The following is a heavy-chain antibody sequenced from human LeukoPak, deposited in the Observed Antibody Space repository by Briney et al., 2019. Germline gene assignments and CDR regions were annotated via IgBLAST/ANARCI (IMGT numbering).Heavy chain of an antibody. D-gene: IGHD3-22*01. Sequence: PGGSLRLSCAASGFTFSSYAMRWVRQAPGKGLEWVSAISGSGGSTYYADSVKGRFTISRDNSKNTLYLQMNSLRAEDTAVYYCAKDRFPGSGYGYFDYWGQGTLVTVSS. CDR3: AKDRFPGSGYGYFDY. CDR1: GFTFSSYA. J-gene: IGHJ4*02. V-gene: IGHV3-23*01. CDR2: ISGSGGST.